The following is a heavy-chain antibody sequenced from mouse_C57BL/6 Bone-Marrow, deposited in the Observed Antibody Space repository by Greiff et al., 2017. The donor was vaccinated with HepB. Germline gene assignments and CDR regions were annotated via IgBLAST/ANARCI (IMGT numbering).Heavy chain of an antibody. V-gene: IGHV5-6*01. CDR1: GFTFSSYG. Sequence: EVQLVESGGGLVKPGGSLKLSCAASGFTFSSYGMSWVRQTPDKRLEWVATISSGGSYTYYPDSVKGRFTISRDNAKNTLYLQMSSLKSEDTAMYYCARHGPTMITHYYAMDYWGQGTSVTVSS. J-gene: IGHJ4*01. CDR3: ARHGPTMITHYYAMDY. D-gene: IGHD2-4*01. CDR2: ISSGGSYT.